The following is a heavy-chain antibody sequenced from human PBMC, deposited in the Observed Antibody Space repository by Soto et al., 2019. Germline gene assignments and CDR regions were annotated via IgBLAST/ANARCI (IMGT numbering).Heavy chain of an antibody. J-gene: IGHJ4*02. CDR3: AHRPGLSHVDY. V-gene: IGHV2-5*01. CDR2: IYWYDFQ. Sequence: QITLKESGPMLVKPTQTLTLTCTFSGFSLTTTGLGVGWIRQPPGKTLEWLAAIYWYDFQRYSPSLKSRLTITKDTSKNQVVLTMTNMDPADTATYYCAHRPGLSHVDYWGQGILVTVSS. CDR1: GFSLTTTGLG.